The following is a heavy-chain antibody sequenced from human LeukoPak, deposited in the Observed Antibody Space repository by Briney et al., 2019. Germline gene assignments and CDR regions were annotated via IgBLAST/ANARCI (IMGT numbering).Heavy chain of an antibody. Sequence: AASVKVSCKASGYTFTSYGISWVRQAPGQGLEWMGWISAYNGNTNYAQKLQGRVTMTTDTSTSTAYMELRSLRSDDTAVYYCARDPSYSSGWYPSYYYYGMDVWGQGTTVTVSS. CDR3: ARDPSYSSGWYPSYYYYGMDV. V-gene: IGHV1-18*01. CDR2: ISAYNGNT. J-gene: IGHJ6*02. CDR1: GYTFTSYG. D-gene: IGHD6-19*01.